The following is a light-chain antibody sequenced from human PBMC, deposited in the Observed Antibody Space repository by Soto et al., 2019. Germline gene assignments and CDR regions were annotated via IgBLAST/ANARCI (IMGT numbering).Light chain of an antibody. CDR3: SSYNSSSTLG. J-gene: IGLJ3*02. V-gene: IGLV2-14*01. CDR1: SSDVGGYNY. Sequence: QSALTQPASVSGSPGQSITISCTGTSSDVGGYNYVYWYQQHPGKAPKLMIYDVSNRPSGVSNRFSGSKSGNTASLTISGLQAEDEADYYCSSYNSSSTLGFGGGTKVTVL. CDR2: DVS.